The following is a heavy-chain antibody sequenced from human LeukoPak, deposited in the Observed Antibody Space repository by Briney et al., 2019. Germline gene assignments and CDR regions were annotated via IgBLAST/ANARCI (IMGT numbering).Heavy chain of an antibody. CDR2: ISSSGSTI. J-gene: IGHJ4*02. Sequence: GGSLRLSCAASGFTFSSYEMNWVRQAPGKGLEWVSYISSSGSTIYYADSVKGRFTISKDNAKNSLYLQMNSLRAEDTAVYYCARDPGGAFDYWGQGTLVTVSS. D-gene: IGHD3-16*01. V-gene: IGHV3-48*03. CDR1: GFTFSSYE. CDR3: ARDPGGAFDY.